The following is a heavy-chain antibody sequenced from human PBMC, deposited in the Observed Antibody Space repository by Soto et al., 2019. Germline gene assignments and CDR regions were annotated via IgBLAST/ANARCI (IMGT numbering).Heavy chain of an antibody. CDR3: ARDYSSGWYDY. CDR2: IKQDGSEK. D-gene: IGHD6-19*01. V-gene: IGHV3-7*01. Sequence: GSLRLSCAASEFTFSSYWMSWVRQAPGKGLEWVANIKQDGSEKYYVDSVKGRFTISRDNAKNSLYLQMNSLRAEDTAVYYCARDYSSGWYDYWGQGTLVTVSS. CDR1: EFTFSSYW. J-gene: IGHJ4*02.